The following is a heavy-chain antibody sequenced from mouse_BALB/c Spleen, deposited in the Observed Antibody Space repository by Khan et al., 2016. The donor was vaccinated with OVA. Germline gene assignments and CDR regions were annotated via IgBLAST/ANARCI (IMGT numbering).Heavy chain of an antibody. Sequence: VQLQQSGAELVKAGASVKMSCKASGYTFTSYWMHWVKQRLGQGLEWFAETNPTNGRTYYNEKFKSKATLTVDKSSSTAYMLLSGPTFEDSAVYSCAIIKKIVATYFDYWGQGTTLTVSS. CDR3: AIIKKIVATYFDY. CDR2: TNPTNGRT. V-gene: IGHV1S81*02. CDR1: GYTFTSYW. D-gene: IGHD1-1*01. J-gene: IGHJ2*01.